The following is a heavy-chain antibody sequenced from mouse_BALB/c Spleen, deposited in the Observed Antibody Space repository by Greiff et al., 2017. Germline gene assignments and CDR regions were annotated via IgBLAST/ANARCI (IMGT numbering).Heavy chain of an antibody. D-gene: IGHD2-3*01. CDR3: ARYDPYYYAMDY. J-gene: IGHJ4*01. CDR2: ILPGSGST. V-gene: IGHV1-9*01. CDR1: GYTFSSYW. Sequence: VQLQQSGAELMKPGASVKISCKATGYTFSSYWIEWVKQRPGHGLEWIGEILPGSGSTNYNEKFKGKATFTADTSSNTAYMQLSSLTSEDSAVYYCARYDPYYYAMDYWGQGTSVTVSS.